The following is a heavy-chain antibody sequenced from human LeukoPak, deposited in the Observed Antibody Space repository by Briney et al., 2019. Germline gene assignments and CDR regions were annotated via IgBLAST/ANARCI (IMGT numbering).Heavy chain of an antibody. CDR1: GFTFSSYE. CDR2: ISSSGSTI. V-gene: IGHV3-48*03. Sequence: GGSLRLSCAASGFTFSSYEMNWVRQAPGKGLEWVSYISSSGSTIYYADSVKGRFTISRDNAKNSLYLQMNSLRAEDTAVYYCARGLTFRGVIPRGYWGQGTLVTVSS. CDR3: ARGLTFRGVIPRGY. J-gene: IGHJ4*02. D-gene: IGHD3-16*02.